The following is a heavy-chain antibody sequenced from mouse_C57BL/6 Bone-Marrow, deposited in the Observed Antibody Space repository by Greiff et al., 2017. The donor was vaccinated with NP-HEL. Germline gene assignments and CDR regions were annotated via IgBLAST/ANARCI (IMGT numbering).Heavy chain of an antibody. V-gene: IGHV1-59*01. CDR3: ARSDTTVVARFDY. Sequence: VQLKQPGAELVRPGTSVKLSCKASGYTFTSYWMHWVKQRPGQGLEWIGVIDPSDSYTNYNQKFKGKATLTVDTSSSTAYMQLSSLTSEDSAVYYCARSDTTVVARFDYWGQGTTLTVSS. D-gene: IGHD1-1*01. CDR2: IDPSDSYT. CDR1: GYTFTSYW. J-gene: IGHJ2*01.